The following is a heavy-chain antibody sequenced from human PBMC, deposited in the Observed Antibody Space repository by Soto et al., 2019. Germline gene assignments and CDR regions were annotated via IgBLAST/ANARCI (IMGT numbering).Heavy chain of an antibody. CDR3: ARVGYYYDSSGYTFDY. CDR2: INPNSGGT. CDR1: GYTFTGYY. V-gene: IGHV1-2*04. J-gene: IGHJ4*02. D-gene: IGHD3-22*01. Sequence: QVQLVQSGAEVKKPGASVKVSCKASGYTFTGYYMHWVRQAPGQGLEWMGWINPNSGGTNYAQKFQGWVTMTRDTPISTAYMELSRLRSDDTAVYYCARVGYYYDSSGYTFDYWGQGTLVTVSS.